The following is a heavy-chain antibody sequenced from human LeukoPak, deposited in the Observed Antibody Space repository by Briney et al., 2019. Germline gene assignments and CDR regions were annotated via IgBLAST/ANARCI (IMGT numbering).Heavy chain of an antibody. CDR2: IYYSGNT. CDR1: GGSIGSSSYY. Sequence: SETLSLTCTVSGGSIGSSSYYWGWIRQPPGKGLEWIGIIYYSGNTYYNPSLKSRVTISVDTSKNQFSLKLSSVTAADTAVYYCARDEHLYGDYGYFDLWGRGTLVTVSS. CDR3: ARDEHLYGDYGYFDL. J-gene: IGHJ2*01. D-gene: IGHD4-17*01. V-gene: IGHV4-39*07.